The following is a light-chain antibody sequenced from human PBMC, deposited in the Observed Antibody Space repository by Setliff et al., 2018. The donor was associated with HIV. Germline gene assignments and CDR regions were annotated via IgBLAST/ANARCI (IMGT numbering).Light chain of an antibody. V-gene: IGLV2-14*01. CDR1: SSDVGGYDY. CDR2: EVG. CDR3: CSYTSSTTLV. Sequence: QSALTQPASVSGSPGQSITISCTGPSSDVGGYDYVSWYQQHPGKVPKLMLYEVGNRPSGVSNRFSGSKSGNTASLTISGLQAEDEADYYCCSYTSSTTLVFGTGTKVTVL. J-gene: IGLJ1*01.